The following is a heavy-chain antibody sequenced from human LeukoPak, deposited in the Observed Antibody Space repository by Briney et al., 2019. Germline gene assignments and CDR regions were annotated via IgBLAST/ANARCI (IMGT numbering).Heavy chain of an antibody. D-gene: IGHD2-8*01. CDR1: GFTFRSYW. V-gene: IGHV3-74*01. CDR2: TNSDGSST. Sequence: GGSLRLSCAASGFTFRSYWMHWVRQAPGKGLVWVSRTNSDGSSTSYVDSVKGRFTISRDNAKNTLYLQMNSLRAEDTAVYYCASGRTKSFVNWGQGTLVTVSS. CDR3: ASGRTKSFVN. J-gene: IGHJ4*02.